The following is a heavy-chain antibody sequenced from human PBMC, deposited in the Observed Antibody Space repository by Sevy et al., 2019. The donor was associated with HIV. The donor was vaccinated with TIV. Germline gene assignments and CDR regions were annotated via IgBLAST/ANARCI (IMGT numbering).Heavy chain of an antibody. Sequence: GGSLRLSCAASGFTFSSYAMSWVRQAPGKGLEWVSAISGSGGRTYYADSVKGRFTISRDNSKNTLYLQMNSLGAEDTAVYYCAKEGAMIVVTDAFDIWGQGTMVTVSS. D-gene: IGHD3-22*01. V-gene: IGHV3-23*01. CDR1: GFTFSSYA. CDR2: ISGSGGRT. CDR3: AKEGAMIVVTDAFDI. J-gene: IGHJ3*02.